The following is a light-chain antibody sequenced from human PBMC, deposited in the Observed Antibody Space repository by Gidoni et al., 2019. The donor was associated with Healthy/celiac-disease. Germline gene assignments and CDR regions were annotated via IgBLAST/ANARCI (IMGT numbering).Light chain of an antibody. J-gene: IGKJ1*01. V-gene: IGKV3-20*01. CDR2: GAS. Sequence: EIVLPHSPGTLSMSPGERATLSCRASQSVSSSYLAWYQQKPGQPPRLLIYGASSRATGIPDRFSGSGSGTDFTLTISRLEPEDYAVYYCQQYGSSLRTFGQXTKVEIK. CDR3: QQYGSSLRT. CDR1: QSVSSSY.